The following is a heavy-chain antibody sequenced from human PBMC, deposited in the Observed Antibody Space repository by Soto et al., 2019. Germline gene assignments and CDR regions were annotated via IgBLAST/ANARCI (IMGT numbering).Heavy chain of an antibody. CDR2: IYFRGST. Sequence: SETLSLTCTVSGVSISSGGYYWSWIRQHPGKGLEWIGYIYFRGSTYYNPSLQSRVTISVDTSKNQFSLKLSSVTAADTAVYYCARDLGVRWASFGMDVWGQGTTVTVSS. V-gene: IGHV4-31*03. CDR1: GVSISSGGYY. CDR3: ARDLGVRWASFGMDV. J-gene: IGHJ6*02. D-gene: IGHD3-16*01.